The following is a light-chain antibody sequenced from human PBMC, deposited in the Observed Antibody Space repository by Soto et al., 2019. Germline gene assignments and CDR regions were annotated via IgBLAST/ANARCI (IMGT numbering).Light chain of an antibody. V-gene: IGLV2-14*01. Sequence: QSVLTQPASVSGSPGQSTTISCTGTSSDVGGYNYVSWYQQHPGKAPKLMIYDVSNRPSGVSNRFSGSKSGNTASLTISGLQAEDEADYYCTSYTSIIPYVFGTGTKVTVL. CDR3: TSYTSIIPYV. CDR1: SSDVGGYNY. CDR2: DVS. J-gene: IGLJ1*01.